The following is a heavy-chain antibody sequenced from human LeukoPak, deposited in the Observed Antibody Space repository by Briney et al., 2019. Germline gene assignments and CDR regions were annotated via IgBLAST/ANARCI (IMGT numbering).Heavy chain of an antibody. CDR2: ISYDGSNK. Sequence: GRSLRLSCAASGFTFSSYAMHWVRQAPGKGLEWVAVISYDGSNKYYADPVKGRFTISRDNSKNTLYLQMNSLRAEDTAVYYCARDLELCGYWGQGTLVTVSS. CDR1: GFTFSSYA. J-gene: IGHJ4*02. CDR3: ARDLELCGY. D-gene: IGHD1-1*01. V-gene: IGHV3-30*04.